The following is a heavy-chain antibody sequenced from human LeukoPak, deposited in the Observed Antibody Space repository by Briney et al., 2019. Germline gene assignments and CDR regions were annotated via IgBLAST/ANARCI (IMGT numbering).Heavy chain of an antibody. J-gene: IGHJ4*02. Sequence: SETLSLTCTVSGGSISSYYWSWIRQPPGKGLEWIGYIYYSGSTNYNPSLKSRVTMSVDTSKNQFSLKLSSVTAADTAVYYCARDTNDYGDLYYFDYWGQGTLVTVSS. CDR3: ARDTNDYGDLYYFDY. D-gene: IGHD4-17*01. CDR1: GGSISSYY. V-gene: IGHV4-59*12. CDR2: IYYSGST.